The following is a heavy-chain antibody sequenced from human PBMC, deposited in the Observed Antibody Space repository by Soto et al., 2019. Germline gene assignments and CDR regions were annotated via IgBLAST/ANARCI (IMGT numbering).Heavy chain of an antibody. CDR3: SKNGTTWFAS. Sequence: QVQLVQSGPELKKPGASVKVSCKTSGYSFHNSGISWVRQAPGQGLEWMGWISVFNGYAHYAQKFQGRVIMTADTFTNTAYMELRGLRSDDTAMYYCSKNGTTWFASWGQGTPVTVS. CDR2: ISVFNGYA. J-gene: IGHJ5*01. V-gene: IGHV1-18*01. CDR1: GYSFHNSG. D-gene: IGHD1-1*01.